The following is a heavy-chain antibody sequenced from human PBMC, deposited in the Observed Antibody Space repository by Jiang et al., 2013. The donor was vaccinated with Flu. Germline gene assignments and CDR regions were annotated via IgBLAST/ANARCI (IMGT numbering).Heavy chain of an antibody. Sequence: YWIGWVRQMPGKGLEWMGIIYPGDSDTRYSPSFQGQVTISADKSISTAYLQWSSLKASDTAMYYCARVFSSGWYKGHFDYWGQGTLVTVSS. CDR3: ARVFSSGWYKGHFDY. J-gene: IGHJ4*02. V-gene: IGHV5-51*01. D-gene: IGHD6-19*01. CDR1: YW. CDR2: IYPGDSDT.